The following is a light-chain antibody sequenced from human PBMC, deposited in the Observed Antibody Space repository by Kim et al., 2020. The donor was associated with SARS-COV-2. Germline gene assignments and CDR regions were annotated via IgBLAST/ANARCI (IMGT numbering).Light chain of an antibody. J-gene: IGKJ2*01. Sequence: DIQMTQSPSSLSASVGDRVTITCRASQTIKTYLNWYQQKPGKALKLLIYGASNLQSGVPSRFSGGGSGTEFTLTISSLQPEDSATYYCQQTYSTFGQGTKLEI. V-gene: IGKV1-39*01. CDR3: QQTYST. CDR1: QTIKTY. CDR2: GAS.